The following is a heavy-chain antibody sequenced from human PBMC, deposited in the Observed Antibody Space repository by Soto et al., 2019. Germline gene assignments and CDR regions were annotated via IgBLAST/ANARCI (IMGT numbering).Heavy chain of an antibody. D-gene: IGHD3-3*01. CDR1: GGSFSGYY. CDR3: ARGHSYYDFWSVYYRRYYYGMDV. CDR2: INHSGST. J-gene: IGHJ6*02. Sequence: QVQLQQWGAGLLKPSETLSLTCAVYGGSFSGYYWSWIRQPPGTGLEWIGEINHSGSTNYNPSLKRRVTISVDTSKNQFSLKLSSVTAADTAVYYCARGHSYYDFWSVYYRRYYYGMDVWGQGTTVTVSS. V-gene: IGHV4-34*01.